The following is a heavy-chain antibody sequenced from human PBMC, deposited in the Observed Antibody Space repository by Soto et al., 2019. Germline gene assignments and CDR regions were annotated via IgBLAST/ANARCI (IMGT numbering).Heavy chain of an antibody. D-gene: IGHD3-3*01. CDR1: GGSISSGGYY. V-gene: IGHV4-31*03. CDR3: ARDAHYDFWSGYPGPGLMDV. Sequence: SSETLSLTCTVSGGSISSGGYYWSWIRQHPGKGLEWIGYIYYSGSTYYNPSLKSRVTISVDTSKNQFSLKLSSVTAADTAVYYCARDAHYDFWSGYPGPGLMDVWGQGTTVTVSS. CDR2: IYYSGST. J-gene: IGHJ6*02.